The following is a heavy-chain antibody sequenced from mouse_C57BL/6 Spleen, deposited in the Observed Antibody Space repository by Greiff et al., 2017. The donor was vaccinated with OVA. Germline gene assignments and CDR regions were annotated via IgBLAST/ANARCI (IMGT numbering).Heavy chain of an antibody. CDR1: GYTFTSYW. D-gene: IGHD5-1*01. Sequence: QVQLQQPGAELVKPGASVKMSCTASGYTFTSYWITWVRQTPGQGLEWIGDIYPGSGSTNSNEKFKSQVTLTVDTSSSTAYMQLSSLTSEDSAVYYCASEALPYWYFDVWGTGTTVTVSS. V-gene: IGHV1-55*01. CDR3: ASEALPYWYFDV. CDR2: IYPGSGST. J-gene: IGHJ1*03.